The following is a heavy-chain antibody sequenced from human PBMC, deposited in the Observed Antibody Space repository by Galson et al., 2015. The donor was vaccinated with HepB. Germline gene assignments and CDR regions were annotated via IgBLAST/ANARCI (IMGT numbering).Heavy chain of an antibody. D-gene: IGHD2-2*01. J-gene: IGHJ5*02. CDR1: GFTFSSYA. Sequence: SLRLSCAASGFTFSSYAMTWVRQAPGKGLEWVAVIWYDGSNKYYADSVKGRFTISRDNSKNTLYLQMNSLRAEDTAVYYCARGCSSTSCYYWFDPWGQGTLVTVSS. CDR2: IWYDGSNK. CDR3: ARGCSSTSCYYWFDP. V-gene: IGHV3-33*08.